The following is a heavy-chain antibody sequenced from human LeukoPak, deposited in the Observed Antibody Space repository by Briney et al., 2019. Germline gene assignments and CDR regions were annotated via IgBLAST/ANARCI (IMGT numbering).Heavy chain of an antibody. Sequence: ASVKVSCKASGYTFTSYAMNWVRQAPGQGLEWMRWINTNTGNPTYAQGFTGRFVFSLDTSVSTAYLQISSLKAEDTAVYYCAREGGLYSSSSSWGLFDYWGQGTLVTVSS. D-gene: IGHD6-6*01. J-gene: IGHJ4*02. V-gene: IGHV7-4-1*02. CDR1: GYTFTSYA. CDR3: AREGGLYSSSSSWGLFDY. CDR2: INTNTGNP.